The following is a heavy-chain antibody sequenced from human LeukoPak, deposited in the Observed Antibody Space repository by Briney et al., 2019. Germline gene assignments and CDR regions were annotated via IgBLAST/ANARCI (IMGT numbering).Heavy chain of an antibody. V-gene: IGHV3-23*01. D-gene: IGHD1-26*01. CDR3: AKGGKWDVTPFDY. CDR1: GFTFSSYA. Sequence: PGGSLRLSCVASGFTFSSYAMNWVRQAPGKGLKWVSGISGSGGRTYYADSVKGRFTISRDNSKNTLYLQVNSLRAEDTAVYYCAKGGKWDVTPFDYWGQGTLVTVSS. J-gene: IGHJ4*02. CDR2: ISGSGGRT.